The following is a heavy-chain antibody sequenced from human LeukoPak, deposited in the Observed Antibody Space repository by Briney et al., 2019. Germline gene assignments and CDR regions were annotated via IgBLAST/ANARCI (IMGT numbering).Heavy chain of an antibody. CDR1: GFTFSSYG. V-gene: IGHV3-30*18. D-gene: IGHD3-9*01. Sequence: GRSLRLSCAASGFTFSSYGMHWVRQAPGKGLEGVAVISYDGSNKYYADSVKGRFTIYRDNSKNTLYLQMNSLRAEDTAVYYCAKDRDILTVFDYWGQGTLVTVSS. J-gene: IGHJ4*02. CDR2: ISYDGSNK. CDR3: AKDRDILTVFDY.